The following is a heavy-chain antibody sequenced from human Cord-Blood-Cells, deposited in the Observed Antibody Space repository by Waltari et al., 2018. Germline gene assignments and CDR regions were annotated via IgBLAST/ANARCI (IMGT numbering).Heavy chain of an antibody. CDR2: INPNSGGT. Sequence: QVQLVQSGAEVKKPGASVKVSCKASGYTFTGYYMHWVRQAPGQGLEWMGWINPNSGGTDYAEKFEGRVTMSRDRAISTADMELSRVRADDTAVYYCARAEIAAAGPVNLDYWGQGTLVTVSS. V-gene: IGHV1-2*02. CDR3: ARAEIAAAGPVNLDY. CDR1: GYTFTGYY. D-gene: IGHD6-13*01. J-gene: IGHJ4*02.